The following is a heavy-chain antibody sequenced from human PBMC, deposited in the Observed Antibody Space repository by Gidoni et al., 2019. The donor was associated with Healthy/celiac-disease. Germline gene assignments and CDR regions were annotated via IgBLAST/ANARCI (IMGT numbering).Heavy chain of an antibody. Sequence: QVQLQQWGAGLLKPSETLSLTCAVYGGSFSGYYWSWIRQPPGKGLEWIGEINHSGSTNYNPSLKSRVTISVDTSKNQFSLKLSSVTAADTAVYYCARVGPTDDYYFDYWGQGTLVTVSS. CDR2: INHSGST. CDR1: GGSFSGYY. D-gene: IGHD1-1*01. CDR3: ARVGPTDDYYFDY. V-gene: IGHV4-34*01. J-gene: IGHJ4*02.